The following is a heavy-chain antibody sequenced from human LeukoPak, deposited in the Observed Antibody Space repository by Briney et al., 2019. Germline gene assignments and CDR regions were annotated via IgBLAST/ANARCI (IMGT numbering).Heavy chain of an antibody. CDR2: IYYSGST. CDR1: GGSISSGGYY. Sequence: PSETLSLTCTVSGGSISSGGYYWSWIRQHPGKGLEWIGYIYYSGSTYYNPSLKSRVTISVDTSKNQFSLKLSSVTAADTAVYYCARDSYYYDSSGYSLPAFDIWGQGTMVTVSS. V-gene: IGHV4-31*03. D-gene: IGHD3-22*01. J-gene: IGHJ3*02. CDR3: ARDSYYYDSSGYSLPAFDI.